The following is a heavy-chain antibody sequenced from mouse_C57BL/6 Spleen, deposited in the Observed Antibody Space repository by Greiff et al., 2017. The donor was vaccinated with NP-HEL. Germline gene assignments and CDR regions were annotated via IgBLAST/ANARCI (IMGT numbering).Heavy chain of an antibody. CDR1: GYTFTSSW. CDR2: IDPSDSYT. CDR3: ARGYDYDVFAY. Sequence: QVQLQQSGAELVKPGASVKLSCKASGYTFTSSWMQWVKQRPGQGLEWIGEIDPSDSYTKYNQKFKGKATLTVDTSSSTAYLQLSSLTSEDSAFYYCARGYDYDVFAYWGQGTLVTVSA. J-gene: IGHJ3*01. V-gene: IGHV1-50*01. D-gene: IGHD2-4*01.